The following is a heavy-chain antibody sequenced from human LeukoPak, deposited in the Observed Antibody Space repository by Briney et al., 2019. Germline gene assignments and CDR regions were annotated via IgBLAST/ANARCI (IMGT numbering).Heavy chain of an antibody. J-gene: IGHJ3*02. Sequence: ASVKVSCKVSGYTLTELSMHWVRQAPGKGLEWMGGFDPENGETIYAQKFQGRVTMTEDTSTDTAYMELSSLRSEDTAVYYCATDPWDETSGRTNAFDIWGQGTMVTVSS. D-gene: IGHD3-3*01. CDR3: ATDPWDETSGRTNAFDI. V-gene: IGHV1-24*01. CDR2: FDPENGET. CDR1: GYTLTELS.